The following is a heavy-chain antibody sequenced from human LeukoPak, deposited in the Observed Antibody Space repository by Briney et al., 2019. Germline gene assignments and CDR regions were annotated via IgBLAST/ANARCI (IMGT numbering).Heavy chain of an antibody. CDR1: GVSFSSYS. CDR3: AIDGPVAVATLWFFDL. J-gene: IGHJ2*01. Sequence: PGGSLRLSCAASGVSFSSYSMNCVLQAPGQGLEWGSSISNSSRYIYYAASVKGRFTISRDETSHPLFLQLNCLTAEDTAVYYCAIDGPVAVATLWFFDLCGGGNLGTVSS. V-gene: IGHV3-21*01. CDR2: ISNSSRYI. D-gene: IGHD6-19*01.